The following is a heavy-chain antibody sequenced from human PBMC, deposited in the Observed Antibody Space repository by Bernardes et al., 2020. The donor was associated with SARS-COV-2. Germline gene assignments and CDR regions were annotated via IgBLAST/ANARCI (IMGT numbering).Heavy chain of an antibody. J-gene: IGHJ5*02. D-gene: IGHD3-3*01. CDR2: IYPGDSDI. CDR1: GYSFTTNW. Sequence: GESLKSSGQGSGYSFTTNWIGWVRQMPGKGLEWMAIIYPGDSDIKYSPSFQGQVTISADKSTATAYLQWSSLKASDTAMYYCARVGFWSASYPNWFDPWGQGTQVTVSS. V-gene: IGHV5-51*01. CDR3: ARVGFWSASYPNWFDP.